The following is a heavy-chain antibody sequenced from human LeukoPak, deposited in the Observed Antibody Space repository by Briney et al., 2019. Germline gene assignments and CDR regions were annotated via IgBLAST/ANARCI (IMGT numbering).Heavy chain of an antibody. J-gene: IGHJ4*02. CDR1: GYSITSGYY. CDR2: VYHSGST. D-gene: IGHD6-19*01. Sequence: PSETLSLTCAVSGYSITSGYYWGWIRQPPGKGLEWIGSVYHSGSTYYNPSLKSRVTISVDTSKNQFSLKLNSVTAADTAMYYCARSYSSGWYYFDYWGQGTLVTVSS. CDR3: ARSYSSGWYYFDY. V-gene: IGHV4-38-2*01.